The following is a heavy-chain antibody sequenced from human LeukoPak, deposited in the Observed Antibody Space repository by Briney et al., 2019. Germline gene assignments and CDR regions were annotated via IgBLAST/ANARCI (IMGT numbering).Heavy chain of an antibody. CDR1: GGSISTTSYF. V-gene: IGHV4-39*07. CDR2: IYYSGTT. CDR3: ARVYSSTHNWFDT. J-gene: IGHJ5*02. D-gene: IGHD2-2*01. Sequence: SETLSLTCTVSGGSISTTSYFWAWIRQPPWGGLEWIGSIYYSGTTYYNSSLKSRVTISVETSKNHFSLKLSSVTAADTALYYCARVYSSTHNWFDTWGQGTQVTVSS.